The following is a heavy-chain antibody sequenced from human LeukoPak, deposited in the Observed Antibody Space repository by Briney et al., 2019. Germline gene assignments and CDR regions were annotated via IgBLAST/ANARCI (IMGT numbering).Heavy chain of an antibody. Sequence: ASVKVSCKASGYTFTNYGINWVRQAPGQGLEWMGWISADSGNTNSAQNLQGRVTMTTDTSTSIAYMELRSLRSDDTAVYYCARDDTPITGRPNDAFDIWGQGTMVTVSS. CDR1: GYTFTNYG. V-gene: IGHV1-18*01. CDR2: ISADSGNT. D-gene: IGHD1-20*01. CDR3: ARDDTPITGRPNDAFDI. J-gene: IGHJ3*02.